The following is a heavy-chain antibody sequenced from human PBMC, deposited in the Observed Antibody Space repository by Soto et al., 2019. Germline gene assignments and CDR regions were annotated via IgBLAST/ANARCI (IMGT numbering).Heavy chain of an antibody. CDR1: GGTFSSYA. CDR3: ARGGYSGYDYDWFEP. J-gene: IGHJ5*02. CDR2: IIPIFGTA. Sequence: SVKVSCKASGGTFSSYAISWVRQAPGQGLEWMGGIIPIFGTANYAKKFQRRVTITAADTTSTAYMGLSSVRSEDTAVYYCARGGYSGYDYDWFEPWGQGTLVTVSS. V-gene: IGHV1-69*13. D-gene: IGHD5-12*01.